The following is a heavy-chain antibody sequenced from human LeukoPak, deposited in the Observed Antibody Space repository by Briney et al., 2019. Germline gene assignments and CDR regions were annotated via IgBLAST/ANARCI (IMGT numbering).Heavy chain of an antibody. CDR3: ARDYNGVVNIKYYYYYMDV. V-gene: IGHV4-4*07. CDR1: AVSISSYY. J-gene: IGHJ6*03. Sequence: SETLSLTGSVSAVSISSYYWSWNWQPAGKGPEWSVRTYTSGSTNYNPSLKSRVTMSVDTSKNQFSLKLSSVTAADTAVYYCARDYNGVVNIKYYYYYMDVWGKGTTVTVSS. D-gene: IGHD3-3*01. CDR2: TYTSGST.